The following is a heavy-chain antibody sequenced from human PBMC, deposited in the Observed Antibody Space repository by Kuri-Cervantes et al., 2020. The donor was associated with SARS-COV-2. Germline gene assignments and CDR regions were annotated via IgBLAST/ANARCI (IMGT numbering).Heavy chain of an antibody. CDR3: ARDRYYDFWSGYCG. J-gene: IGHJ4*02. V-gene: IGHV3-21*01. D-gene: IGHD3-3*01. CDR1: GFTFSSYS. CDR2: ISSSSSYI. Sequence: GESLKISCAASGFTFSSYSMNWVRQAPGKGLEWVSSISSSSSYIYYADSVKGRFTISRDNAKNSLYLQMNSLRAEDTAVYYCARDRYYDFWSGYCGWGQGTLVTVSS.